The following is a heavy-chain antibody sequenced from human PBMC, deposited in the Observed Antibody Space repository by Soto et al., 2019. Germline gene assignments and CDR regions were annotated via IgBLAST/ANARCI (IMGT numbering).Heavy chain of an antibody. V-gene: IGHV2-5*02. J-gene: IGHJ6*02. CDR3: IQSRCGGDCLQSYASYYYYGMDV. D-gene: IGHD2-21*02. CDR1: AFSLSTGGVG. CDR2: IYWDDDK. Sequence: QITLKESGPTLVKPTQTLTLTCTFSAFSLSTGGVGVGWIRQPPGKALEWLALIYWDDDKRYSPSPRSRLTITKDTSKNQVVLTMTNMDPVDTATYYCIQSRCGGDCLQSYASYYYYGMDVWGQGTTVTVSS.